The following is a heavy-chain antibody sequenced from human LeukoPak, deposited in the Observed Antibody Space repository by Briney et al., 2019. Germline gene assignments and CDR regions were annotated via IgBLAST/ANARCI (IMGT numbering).Heavy chain of an antibody. J-gene: IGHJ4*02. V-gene: IGHV1-2*02. Sequence: ASVKVSCKASGYTFTGYYMHWVRQAPGQGLEWMGWINPNSGGTNSAQKFQSRVTMTRDTSISTAYMELSRLRSDDTAVYYCARVGSDSSGWRRFDYWGQGTLVTVSS. D-gene: IGHD6-19*01. CDR1: GYTFTGYY. CDR3: ARVGSDSSGWRRFDY. CDR2: INPNSGGT.